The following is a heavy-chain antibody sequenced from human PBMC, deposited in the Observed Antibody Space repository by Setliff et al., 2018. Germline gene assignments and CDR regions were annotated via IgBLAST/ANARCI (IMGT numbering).Heavy chain of an antibody. CDR2: IHHSGST. J-gene: IGHJ3*02. CDR3: ARDNIGPDALDI. CDR1: GVSLTSHY. V-gene: IGHV4-59*11. Sequence: TLSLTCTVSGVSLTSHYWSWIRQPPGRALEWIGYIHHSGSTNYNPSLKSRVTLSMDTSRNHFSLNLTSLTAADTALYYCARDNIGPDALDIWGQGTMVTVSS.